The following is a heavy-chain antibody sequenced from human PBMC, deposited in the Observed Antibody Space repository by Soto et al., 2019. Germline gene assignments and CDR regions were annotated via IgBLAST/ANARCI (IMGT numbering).Heavy chain of an antibody. CDR3: ARVTARWFDP. Sequence: PSETLSLTCTVSGGSISSYYWSCIRQPPGKGLEWIGYVYYSGSTNYNPSLKSRVTISVDTSKNQFSLKLSSVTAADTAVYYCARVTARWFDPWGQGTLVTVSS. D-gene: IGHD6-6*01. V-gene: IGHV4-59*01. CDR1: GGSISSYY. CDR2: VYYSGST. J-gene: IGHJ5*02.